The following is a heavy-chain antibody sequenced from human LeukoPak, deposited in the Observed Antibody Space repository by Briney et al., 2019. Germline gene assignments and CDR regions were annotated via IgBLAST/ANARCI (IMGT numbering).Heavy chain of an antibody. J-gene: IGHJ4*02. V-gene: IGHV3-48*01. Sequence: GGSLRLSCAASGFTFSTYCMNWVRQAPGKGLEGVAYISSSGSAIYSDSVKGRFTISRDNNKNSLYLQMSSLRAEDTAVYYCGGGSSTWDLDNWGQRTLVTVSS. CDR2: ISSSGSAI. CDR1: GFTFSTYC. CDR3: GGGSSTWDLDN. D-gene: IGHD2-2*01.